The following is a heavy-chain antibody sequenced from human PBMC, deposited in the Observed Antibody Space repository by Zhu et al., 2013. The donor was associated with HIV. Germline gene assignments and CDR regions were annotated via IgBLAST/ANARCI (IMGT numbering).Heavy chain of an antibody. CDR2: IKQDGSEK. Sequence: EVQLVESGGGWVQPGGSLRLSCATSGFTFSSYWMSWVRQAPGKGLEWVANIKQDGSEKYYVDSVKGRFTISRDNAKSSLYLQMNSLRVEDMAVYLLYIERQRCSILLWGQGTLVTVSS. D-gene: IGHD5-12*01. CDR3: YIERQRCSILL. CDR1: GFTFSSYW. J-gene: IGHJ4*02. V-gene: IGHV3-7*02.